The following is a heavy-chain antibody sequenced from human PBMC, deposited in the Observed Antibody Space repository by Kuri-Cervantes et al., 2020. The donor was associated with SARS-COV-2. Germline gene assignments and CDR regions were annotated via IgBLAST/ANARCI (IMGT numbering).Heavy chain of an antibody. V-gene: IGHV3-30*04. CDR3: AKDAYYDFWSGYYPDWYFDL. CDR1: GFTFGDYA. Sequence: GESLKISCTASGFTFGDYAMSWVRQAPGKGLEWVAVISYDGSNKYYADSVKGRFTISRDNSKNTLYLQMNSLRAEDTAVYYCAKDAYYDFWSGYYPDWYFDLWGRGTLVTISS. CDR2: ISYDGSNK. J-gene: IGHJ2*01. D-gene: IGHD3-3*01.